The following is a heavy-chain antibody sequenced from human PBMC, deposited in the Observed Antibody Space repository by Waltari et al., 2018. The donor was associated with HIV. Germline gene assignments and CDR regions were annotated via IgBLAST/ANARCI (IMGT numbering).Heavy chain of an antibody. CDR3: ARGYSSSRWIPLYH. CDR2: FWSDGVEI. J-gene: IGHJ4*02. D-gene: IGHD6-6*01. Sequence: QVQLVESGGGAVQPGQSLPLSCPVSGFTFANFGLHWVRQSPGKGLEWLAVFWSDGVEISYADSVKGRFTISKDSSQKTLYLHLTSLRAEDTALYYCARGYSSSRWIPLYHWGRGTLVTVSS. CDR1: GFTFANFG. V-gene: IGHV3-33*08.